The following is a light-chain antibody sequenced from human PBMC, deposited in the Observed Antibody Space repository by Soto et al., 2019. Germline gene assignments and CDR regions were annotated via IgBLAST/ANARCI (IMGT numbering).Light chain of an antibody. CDR2: GAS. CDR3: QQYGDSPHTDRWR. J-gene: IGKJ1*01. CDR1: QRVRSSS. Sequence: PGERASLSCRASQRVRSSSLAWYHQKPGQPPWLPLYGASRRATGIPDRFSGSGSGTDFTLTISRLEPEDFAVYFCQQYGDSPHTDRWRFCPGTKGEIK. V-gene: IGKV3-20*01.